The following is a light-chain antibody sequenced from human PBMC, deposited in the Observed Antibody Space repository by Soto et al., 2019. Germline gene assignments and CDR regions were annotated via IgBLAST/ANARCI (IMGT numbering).Light chain of an antibody. Sequence: QSALTQPASVSGSPGQSITISCTGTSSDVGDYNYVSWYQQHPGKAPKFMIYDVSNRPSGVSNRFSGSKSGNTASLTISGLQAEDEADYYCSSYTSSSTLDVFGTRTKVTVL. CDR2: DVS. CDR1: SSDVGDYNY. J-gene: IGLJ1*01. CDR3: SSYTSSSTLDV. V-gene: IGLV2-14*01.